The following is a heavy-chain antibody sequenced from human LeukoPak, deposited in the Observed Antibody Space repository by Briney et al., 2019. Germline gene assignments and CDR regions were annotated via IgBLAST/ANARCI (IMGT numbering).Heavy chain of an antibody. CDR2: ISAYNGNT. CDR3: ARVVTPRYCSTTSCYWKGWFDP. V-gene: IGHV1-18*01. CDR1: GYTFTSYG. J-gene: IGHJ5*02. Sequence: GASVKVSCKASGYTFTSYGISWVRQAPGQGLEWMGWISAYNGNTNYAQKLQGRVTMTTDTSTGTAYMELNSLRSEDTAVYYCARVVTPRYCSTTSCYWKGWFDPWGQGTLVTVSS. D-gene: IGHD2-2*01.